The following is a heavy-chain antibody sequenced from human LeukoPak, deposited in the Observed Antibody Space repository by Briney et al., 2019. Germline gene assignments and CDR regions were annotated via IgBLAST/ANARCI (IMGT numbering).Heavy chain of an antibody. D-gene: IGHD6-13*01. Sequence: PSETLSLTCTVSGGSVSSGSYYWSWNRQPPGKGLEWIGYIYYSGSTNYNPSLKSRVTISVDTSKNQFSLKLSSVTAADTAVYYCASPYSSSWYSPYYYYGMDVWGKGTMVTVSS. CDR1: GGSVSSGSYY. J-gene: IGHJ6*04. V-gene: IGHV4-61*01. CDR3: ASPYSSSWYSPYYYYGMDV. CDR2: IYYSGST.